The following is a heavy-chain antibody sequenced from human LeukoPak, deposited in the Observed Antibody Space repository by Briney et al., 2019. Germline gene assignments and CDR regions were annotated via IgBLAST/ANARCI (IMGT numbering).Heavy chain of an antibody. CDR3: ARGVIGYYYYMDV. Sequence: SETLSLTCTVSGGSISSYYWSWIRQPPGKGLEWIGYIYYSGSTNYNPSLKSRVTISVDTSKNQFSLKLSSVTAADTAVYYCARGVIGYYYYMDVWGKGTTVTISS. D-gene: IGHD3-22*01. V-gene: IGHV4-59*01. J-gene: IGHJ6*03. CDR1: GGSISSYY. CDR2: IYYSGST.